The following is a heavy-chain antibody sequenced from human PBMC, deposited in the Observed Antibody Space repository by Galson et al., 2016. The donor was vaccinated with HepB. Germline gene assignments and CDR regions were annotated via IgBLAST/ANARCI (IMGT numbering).Heavy chain of an antibody. CDR1: EFSLTTFN. J-gene: IGHJ4*02. V-gene: IGHV3-7*03. Sequence: SLRLSCAASEFSLTTFNMNWVRQAPGKGLECVANINQGGTERNYVDSVKGRFTISRDNAKNSLYLQMNSLRVEDTAVYYCVEGLRWHDYWGQGTLVTVSS. CDR3: VEGLRWHDY. D-gene: IGHD4-23*01. CDR2: INQGGTER.